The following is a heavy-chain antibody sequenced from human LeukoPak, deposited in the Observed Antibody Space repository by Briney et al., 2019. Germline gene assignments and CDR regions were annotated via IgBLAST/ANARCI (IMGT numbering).Heavy chain of an antibody. J-gene: IGHJ4*02. V-gene: IGHV3-30*04. Sequence: GGSLRLSCAASGFTFSSYAMHWVRQAPGKGLEWVAVISYDGSNKYYVDSVKGRFTISRDNSKNTLYLQMNSLRAEDTAVYYCARDGPPGVNGIDYWGQGTLVTVSS. CDR2: ISYDGSNK. CDR1: GFTFSSYA. D-gene: IGHD3-22*01. CDR3: ARDGPPGVNGIDY.